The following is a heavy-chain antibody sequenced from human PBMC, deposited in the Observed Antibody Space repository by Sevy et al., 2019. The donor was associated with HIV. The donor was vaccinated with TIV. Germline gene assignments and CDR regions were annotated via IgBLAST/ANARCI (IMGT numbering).Heavy chain of an antibody. D-gene: IGHD3-22*01. CDR1: GFTFSSYA. V-gene: IGHV3-23*01. CDR2: ISVSGGST. CDR3: AKVLDSSDIDDFDY. Sequence: GGSLRLSCAASGFTFSSYAMTWVRQAPGKGLVWVSAISVSGGSTYYADSVKGRFTISRDNSKNTLYLQMNSLRAEDTAVYYCAKVLDSSDIDDFDYWGQRTLVTVSS. J-gene: IGHJ4*02.